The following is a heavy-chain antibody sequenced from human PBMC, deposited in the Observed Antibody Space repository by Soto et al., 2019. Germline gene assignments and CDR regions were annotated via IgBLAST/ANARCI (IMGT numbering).Heavy chain of an antibody. CDR2: IYYSGST. J-gene: IGHJ3*02. CDR3: ARDLGDYGDYGAFDI. CDR1: GGSISSGDYY. Sequence: QVHLQESGPGLVKPSQTLSLTCTVSGGSISSGDYYWSWIRQPPGKGLEWIGYIYYSGSTYYNPSLKSRVTISVDTSTNQLSLKLSSVTAADTAVYYCARDLGDYGDYGAFDIWGQGTMVTVSS. V-gene: IGHV4-30-4*01. D-gene: IGHD4-17*01.